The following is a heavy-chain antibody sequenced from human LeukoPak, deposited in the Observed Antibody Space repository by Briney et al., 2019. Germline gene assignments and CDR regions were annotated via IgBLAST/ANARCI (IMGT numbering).Heavy chain of an antibody. V-gene: IGHV3-43D*03. CDR3: AKDLSSSWVFDY. J-gene: IGHJ4*02. CDR2: ISWDGGST. D-gene: IGHD6-13*01. Sequence: GGSLRLSCAASGFTFDDYAMHWVRQAPGKGLEWVSLISWDGGSTYYADSVKGRFTISRDNSKNSLYLQMNSLRAEDTALYYCAKDLSSSWVFDYWGQGTLVTVSS. CDR1: GFTFDDYA.